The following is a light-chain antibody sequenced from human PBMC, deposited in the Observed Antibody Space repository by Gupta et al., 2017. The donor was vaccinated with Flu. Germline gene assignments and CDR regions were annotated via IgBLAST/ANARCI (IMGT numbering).Light chain of an antibody. CDR1: QSVPRSY. Sequence: ENVLTQSPGTLSLSPGERATLSCRASQSVPRSYVAWYQQKRGQAPRLLISGASARATGIPDRFSGSGSGTDFTLTISRLEPEDFAVYYCQQDGSSFNSFGRGTKVEIK. J-gene: IGKJ4*01. V-gene: IGKV3-20*01. CDR3: QQDGSSFNS. CDR2: GAS.